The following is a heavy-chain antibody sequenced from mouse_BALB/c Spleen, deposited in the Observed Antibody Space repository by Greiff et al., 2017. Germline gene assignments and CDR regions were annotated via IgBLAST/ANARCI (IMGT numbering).Heavy chain of an antibody. CDR3: ARNLYYGYDEAMDY. J-gene: IGHJ4*01. Sequence: QVQLKQSGPGLVQPSQSLSITCTVSGFSLTSYGVHWVRQSPGKGLEWLGVIWSGGSTDYNAAFISRLSISKDNSKSQVFFKMNSLQANDTAIYYCARNLYYGYDEAMDYWGQGTSVTVSS. V-gene: IGHV2-2*02. CDR1: GFSLTSYG. CDR2: IWSGGST. D-gene: IGHD2-2*01.